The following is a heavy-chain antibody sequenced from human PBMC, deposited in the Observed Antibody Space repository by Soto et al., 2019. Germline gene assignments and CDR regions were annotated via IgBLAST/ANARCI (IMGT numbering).Heavy chain of an antibody. CDR1: GFTFSSYG. CDR2: IWYDGSNK. CDR3: ARDQELYYYYKDV. Sequence: PGGSLRLSCAASGFTFSSYGMHWVRQAPGKGLEWVAVIWYDGSNKYYADSVKGRFTISRDNSKNTLYLQMNSLRAEDTAVYYCARDQELYYYYKDVWGKGTTVTVSS. V-gene: IGHV3-33*01. J-gene: IGHJ6*03.